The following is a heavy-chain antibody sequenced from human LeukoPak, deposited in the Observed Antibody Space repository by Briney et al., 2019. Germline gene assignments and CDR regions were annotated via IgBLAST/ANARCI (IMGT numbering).Heavy chain of an antibody. J-gene: IGHJ5*02. CDR1: GFTFSDHY. D-gene: IGHD1-26*01. Sequence: PGGSLRLSCAASGFTFSDHYMDWVRQAPGKGLEWVGRISNRVDSYTTEYAASVKGRFSISRDDSKNSLYLQMNSLKIEDTAVYFCARGHSGTSDRLDPWGQGTLVTVSS. CDR2: ISNRVDSYTT. V-gene: IGHV3-72*01. CDR3: ARGHSGTSDRLDP.